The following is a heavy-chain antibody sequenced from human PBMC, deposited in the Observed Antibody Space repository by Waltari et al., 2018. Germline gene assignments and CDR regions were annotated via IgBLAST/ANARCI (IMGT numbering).Heavy chain of an antibody. CDR2: ISKSGRVT. Sequence: EVHLVGSGGGLVKPGGSRRVSCAATGFGLSSFSINWIRQSPGKGLEWVSSISKSGRVTEYADSVKDRFTFSRDNANNSVYLQMNSLRVEDTAVYYCNVELAEAGNWGQGTLVTVSP. J-gene: IGHJ4*02. CDR1: GFGLSSFS. V-gene: IGHV3-21*06. D-gene: IGHD6-13*01. CDR3: NVELAEAGN.